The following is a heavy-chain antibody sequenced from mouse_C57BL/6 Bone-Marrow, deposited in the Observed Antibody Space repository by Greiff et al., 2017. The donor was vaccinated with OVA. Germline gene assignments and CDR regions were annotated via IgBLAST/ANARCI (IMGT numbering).Heavy chain of an antibody. J-gene: IGHJ1*03. Sequence: EVMLVESGGGLVQPGGSLKLSCAASGFTFSDYYMYWVRQTPEKRLEWVAYISNGGGSTYYPDTVKGRFTISRDNAKNTLYLQMSRLKSEDTAMYYCARQNWGYVDVWGTGTTVTVSS. D-gene: IGHD4-1*01. CDR2: ISNGGGST. V-gene: IGHV5-12*01. CDR1: GFTFSDYY. CDR3: ARQNWGYVDV.